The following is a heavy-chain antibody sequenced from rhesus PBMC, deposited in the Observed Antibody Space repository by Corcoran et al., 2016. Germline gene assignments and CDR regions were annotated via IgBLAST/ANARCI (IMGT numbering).Heavy chain of an antibody. Sequence: QVQLQESGPGVVKPSETLSLTCAVSGGSISDSYRWSWIRQPPGKGLEWIGYIYGSSTSTNYNPSLKSRVTISTDTSKNQFSLKLSSVTAADTAVYYCASWNDFGDYFDYWGQGVLVTVSS. CDR3: ASWNDFGDYFDY. D-gene: IGHD1-14*01. J-gene: IGHJ4*01. CDR2: IYGSSTST. CDR1: GGSISDSYR. V-gene: IGHV4S10*01.